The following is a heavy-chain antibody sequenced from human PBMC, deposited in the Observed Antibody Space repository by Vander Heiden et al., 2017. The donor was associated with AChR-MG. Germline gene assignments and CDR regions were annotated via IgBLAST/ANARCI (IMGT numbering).Heavy chain of an antibody. D-gene: IGHD3-22*01. J-gene: IGHJ4*02. CDR1: GFTFSSYS. CDR2: ISSSSSYI. V-gene: IGHV3-21*01. Sequence: EVQLVESGGGLVKPGGSLRLSCAASGFTFSSYSMNWVRQAPGKGLEWVSSISSSSSYIYYADSVKGRFTISRDNAKNSLYLQMNSLRAEDTAVYYCARDGAPRLLRVTCDYWGQGTLVTVSS. CDR3: ARDGAPRLLRVTCDY.